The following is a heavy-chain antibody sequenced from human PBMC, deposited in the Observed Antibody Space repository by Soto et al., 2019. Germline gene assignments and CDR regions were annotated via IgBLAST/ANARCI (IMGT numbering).Heavy chain of an antibody. Sequence: QVQLQQSGPRLVKPSETLSLTCTVSSGPDRSHNWGWIRQPPGRGLEWIGYVYYTGDTAYNPSLRGRVTISADTSPDDLSLTLTSVTAAHTAVYYCVRQGIDYLHGLVDVWGQGTTVSVSS. CDR1: SGPDRSHN. D-gene: IGHD4-17*01. V-gene: IGHV4-59*08. CDR3: VRQGIDYLHGLVDV. CDR2: VYYTGDT. J-gene: IGHJ6*02.